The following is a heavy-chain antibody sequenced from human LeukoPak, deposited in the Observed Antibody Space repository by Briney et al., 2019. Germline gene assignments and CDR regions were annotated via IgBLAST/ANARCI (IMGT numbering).Heavy chain of an antibody. CDR1: GGTFSSYT. J-gene: IGHJ4*02. D-gene: IGHD1-26*01. CDR3: ASISGSYSVGYFDY. Sequence: SVKVSCKASGGTFSSYTIRWVRQAPGQGLEWMGRIIPILGIANYAQKFQGRVTITADKSTSTAHMELSSLRSEDTAVYYCASISGSYSVGYFDYWGQGTLVTVSS. CDR2: IIPILGIA. V-gene: IGHV1-69*02.